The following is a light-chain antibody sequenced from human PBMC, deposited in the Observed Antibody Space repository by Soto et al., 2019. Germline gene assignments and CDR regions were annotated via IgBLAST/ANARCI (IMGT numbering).Light chain of an antibody. V-gene: IGKV3-20*01. CDR2: GVS. J-gene: IGKJ5*01. CDR3: QQYGSSPRT. Sequence: ESVLTQSPGTLSLSPGETATLSCRASQTINTGYLAWYQQKPGQAPRLLMYGVSTRATGIPDRFSGRGSGTDFTLTISRLEPEDFAVYYCQQYGSSPRTFGQGTRLEI. CDR1: QTINTGY.